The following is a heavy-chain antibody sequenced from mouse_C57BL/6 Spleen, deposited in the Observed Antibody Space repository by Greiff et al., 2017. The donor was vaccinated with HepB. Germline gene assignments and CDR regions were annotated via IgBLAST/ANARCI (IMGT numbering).Heavy chain of an antibody. D-gene: IGHD1-1*02. CDR2: IHPNSGST. Sequence: QVQLQQPGAELVKPGASVKLSCKASGYTFTSYWMHWVKQRPGQGLEWIGMIHPNSGSTNYNEKFKSKATLTVDKSSSTAYMQLSSLTSEDSAVYYCARIVVVADPYFDVWGTGTTVTVSS. J-gene: IGHJ1*03. V-gene: IGHV1-64*01. CDR3: ARIVVVADPYFDV. CDR1: GYTFTSYW.